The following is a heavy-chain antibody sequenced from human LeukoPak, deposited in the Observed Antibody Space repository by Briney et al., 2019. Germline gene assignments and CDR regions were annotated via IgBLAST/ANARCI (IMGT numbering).Heavy chain of an antibody. Sequence: PGGSLRLSCAASGFTFSSYWMHWVRQAPRKGLVWVSRINSDGSSTSYADSVKGRFTISRDNAKNTLYLQMNSLRAEDTAVYYCARVDDMTTVTDYWGQGTLVTVSS. J-gene: IGHJ4*02. CDR1: GFTFSSYW. CDR3: ARVDDMTTVTDY. CDR2: INSDGSST. D-gene: IGHD4-11*01. V-gene: IGHV3-74*01.